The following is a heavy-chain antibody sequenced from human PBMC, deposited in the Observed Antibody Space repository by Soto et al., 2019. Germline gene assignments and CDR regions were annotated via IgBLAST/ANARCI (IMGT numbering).Heavy chain of an antibody. CDR1: GFSLTTRGVG. J-gene: IGHJ4*02. CDR3: AHRPRGFSYHFDY. CDR2: IYWDDDE. V-gene: IGHV2-5*02. D-gene: IGHD5-18*01. Sequence: QITLKESGPPLVKPTQTLTLTCTFSGFSLTTRGVGVGWIRQPPGKALEWLALIYWDDDEGYSPSLKSRLTTTXAXXKTQVVLTMTNMDPADTATYYCAHRPRGFSYHFDYWGQGTLVTVSS.